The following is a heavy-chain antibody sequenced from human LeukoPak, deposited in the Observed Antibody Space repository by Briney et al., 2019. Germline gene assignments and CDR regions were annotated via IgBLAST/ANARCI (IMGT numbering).Heavy chain of an antibody. CDR3: ARDMGGSGSYSY. Sequence: ASVKVSCKASGYTFTNYAIHWVRQAPGQRLEWMGWINAGYSNIKYSEKFQGRVTITMDTSASTAYMELSSLRSEDTAVYYCARDMGGSGSYSYWGQGTLITVSS. V-gene: IGHV1-3*01. CDR1: GYTFTNYA. D-gene: IGHD3-10*01. CDR2: INAGYSNI. J-gene: IGHJ4*02.